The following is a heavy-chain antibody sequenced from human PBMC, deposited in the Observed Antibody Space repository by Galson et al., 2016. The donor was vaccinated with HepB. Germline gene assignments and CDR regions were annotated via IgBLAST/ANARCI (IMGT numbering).Heavy chain of an antibody. J-gene: IGHJ6*03. CDR1: GYSFTNYW. D-gene: IGHD2-15*01. Sequence: QSGAAVKKPGESLRISCTGSGYSFTNYWITWVRQMPGKGLEWMGTIDPSDSYTNYSPSFQGHVTISADKSISTAYLQWSSLKASDTAMYYCARRSGVAATDYDYYYMDVWGKGTTVTVSS. CDR3: ARRSGVAATDYDYYYMDV. CDR2: IDPSDSYT. V-gene: IGHV5-10-1*01.